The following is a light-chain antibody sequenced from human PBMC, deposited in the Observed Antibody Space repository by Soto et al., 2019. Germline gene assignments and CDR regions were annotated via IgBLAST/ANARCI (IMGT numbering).Light chain of an antibody. Sequence: QSVLTQPPSASGTPGQRVTISCSGSSSNIGRNIVNWYQHLPGTAPKLLIYSNNQRPSGVPDRFSGSKSGTSASLAISGLQSEDEADYYCAAWDDSLNGYVFGTGNKVTVL. J-gene: IGLJ1*01. V-gene: IGLV1-44*01. CDR3: AAWDDSLNGYV. CDR1: SSNIGRNI. CDR2: SNN.